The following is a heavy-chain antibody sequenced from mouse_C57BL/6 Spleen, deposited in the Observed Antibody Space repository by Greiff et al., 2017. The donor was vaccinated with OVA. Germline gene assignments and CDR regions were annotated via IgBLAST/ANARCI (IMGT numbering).Heavy chain of an antibody. CDR1: GYTFTDYE. CDR3: TRIGRIVTFDY. D-gene: IGHD2-5*01. Sequence: QVQLKQSGAELVRPGASVTLSCKASGYTFTDYEMHWVKQTPVHGLEWIGAIDPETGGTAYNQKFKGKAILTADKSSSTAYMELRSLTSEDSAVYYCTRIGRIVTFDYWGQGTTLTVSS. J-gene: IGHJ2*01. CDR2: IDPETGGT. V-gene: IGHV1-15*01.